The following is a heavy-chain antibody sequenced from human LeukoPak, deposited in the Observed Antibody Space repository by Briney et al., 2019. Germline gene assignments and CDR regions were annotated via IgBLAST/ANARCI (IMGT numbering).Heavy chain of an antibody. Sequence: SETLSLTCTVSGGSISSYYLSWIRQPAGKGLEWIGRIYTSGSTNYNPSLKSRVTMSVDTSKNQFSLKLSSVTAADTAVYYCARAGSSSSKHYYYMDVWGKGTTVTVSS. V-gene: IGHV4-4*07. CDR2: IYTSGST. D-gene: IGHD6-6*01. CDR1: GGSISSYY. CDR3: ARAGSSSSKHYYYMDV. J-gene: IGHJ6*03.